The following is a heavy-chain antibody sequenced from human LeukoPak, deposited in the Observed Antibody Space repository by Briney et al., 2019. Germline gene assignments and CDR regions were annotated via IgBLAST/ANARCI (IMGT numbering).Heavy chain of an antibody. CDR1: SGSISTSNYY. CDR2: IFYSGIT. Sequence: SETLSLTCTVSSGSISTSNYYWGWVRQPPGKALEWIGNIFYSGITYYKSSLKSRVTISVDTSKNQFSLKLSSVTAADTAVYYCARSYSSNWPPADYWGQGTLVTVSS. CDR3: ARSYSSNWPPADY. D-gene: IGHD6-13*01. J-gene: IGHJ4*02. V-gene: IGHV4-39*07.